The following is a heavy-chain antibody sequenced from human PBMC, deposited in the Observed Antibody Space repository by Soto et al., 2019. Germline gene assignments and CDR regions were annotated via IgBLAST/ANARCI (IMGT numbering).Heavy chain of an antibody. J-gene: IGHJ6*04. V-gene: IGHV1-18*01. CDR2: ISAYNGNT. CDR1: GYTFTSYG. CDR3: ARLGRIVVVPAAIYVYYYYGMDV. D-gene: IGHD2-2*01. Sequence: VASVKVSCKASGYTFTSYGISWVRQAPGQGLEWMGWISAYNGNTNYAQKLQGRVTMTTDTSTSTAYMELRSLRSDDTAVYYCARLGRIVVVPAAIYVYYYYGMDVWGKGTTVTVS.